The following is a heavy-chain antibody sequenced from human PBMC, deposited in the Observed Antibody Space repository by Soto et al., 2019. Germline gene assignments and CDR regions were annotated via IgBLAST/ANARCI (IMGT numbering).Heavy chain of an antibody. J-gene: IGHJ5*02. CDR3: GRVMRSLLSITALDT. CDR1: GYTFTRDQ. CDR2: IDPSGGKT. V-gene: IGHV1-46*01. Sequence: SVKVSCKASGYTFTRDQIHWVRQAPGQGLEWMGMIDPSGGKTNYAQKFQGRVTMTRDTSTSTVYMALSSLRSEDTAIYFCGRVMRSLLSITALDTWGQGTLVTVSS. D-gene: IGHD3-10*01.